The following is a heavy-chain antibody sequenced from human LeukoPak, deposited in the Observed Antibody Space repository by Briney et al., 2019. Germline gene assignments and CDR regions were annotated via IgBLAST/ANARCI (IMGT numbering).Heavy chain of an antibody. CDR3: ARHTGSGSSFDY. D-gene: IGHD3-10*01. CDR2: IYYSGST. V-gene: IGHV4-59*08. CDR1: GGSISSYY. Sequence: PSETLSLTCTVSGGSISSYYWSWIRQPPGKGLEWIGYIYYSGSTNYNPSLKRRVTISVDTSKNQFSLKLSSVTAADTAVYYCARHTGSGSSFDYWGQGTLVTVSS. J-gene: IGHJ4*02.